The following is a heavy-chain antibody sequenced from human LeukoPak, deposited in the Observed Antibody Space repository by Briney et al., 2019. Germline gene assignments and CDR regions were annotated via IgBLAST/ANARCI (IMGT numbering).Heavy chain of an antibody. V-gene: IGHV3-66*01. CDR3: ARSVLLWFGETFDP. J-gene: IGHJ5*02. Sequence: GGSLRLSCAASGFTVSSNYMSWVPPAPGKGLGCGSVIYSGGGTYYTNSVKCRFTISRDNSKNTLYLQMNSLRAEDTAVYYCARSVLLWFGETFDPWGQGTLVTVSS. CDR2: IYSGGGT. D-gene: IGHD3-10*01. CDR1: GFTVSSNY.